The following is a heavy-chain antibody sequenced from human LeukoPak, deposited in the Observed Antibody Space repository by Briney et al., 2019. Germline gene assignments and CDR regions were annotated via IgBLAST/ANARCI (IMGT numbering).Heavy chain of an antibody. J-gene: IGHJ3*02. CDR2: ISHDGSNE. V-gene: IGHV3-30*03. D-gene: IGHD6-6*01. CDR1: GFPFSSYS. Sequence: GGSLRLSCAAFGFPFSSYSMHWVRQAPGKGLEWVAAISHDGSNEYYGDSVKGRFTISRDNSKNTLYLQMNSLRAEDTATYYCARQVSDALDIWGQGTMVIVSS. CDR3: ARQVSDALDI.